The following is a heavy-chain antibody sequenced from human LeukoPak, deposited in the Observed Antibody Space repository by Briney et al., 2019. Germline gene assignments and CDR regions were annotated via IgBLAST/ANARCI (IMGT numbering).Heavy chain of an antibody. V-gene: IGHV3-23*01. CDR1: GLNFSNFG. Sequence: GGSLRLSCEASGLNFSNFGMSWVRQAPGKGLEWVSGITSDGSTYYADSVRGRFIISRDNSKNTLYLQMNSLRAEDRALYYCAREYMDVRGKGTMVTISS. CDR2: ITSDGST. J-gene: IGHJ6*03. CDR3: AREYMDV.